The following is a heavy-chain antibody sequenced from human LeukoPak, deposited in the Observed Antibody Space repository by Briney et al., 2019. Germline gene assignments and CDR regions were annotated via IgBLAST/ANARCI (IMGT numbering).Heavy chain of an antibody. CDR3: ARDRDYYGSNPYFDY. CDR2: IWYDGSNK. V-gene: IGHV3-33*01. Sequence: QPGRSLRLSCAASGFTFSSYGMHWVRQAPGKGLAWVAVIWYDGSNKYYADSVKGRFTISRDNSKNTLYLQMNSLRAEDTAVYYCARDRDYYGSNPYFDYWGQGTLVTVSS. CDR1: GFTFSSYG. D-gene: IGHD3-10*01. J-gene: IGHJ4*02.